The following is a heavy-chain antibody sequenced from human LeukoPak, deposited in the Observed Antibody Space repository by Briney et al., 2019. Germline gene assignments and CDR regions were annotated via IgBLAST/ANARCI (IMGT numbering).Heavy chain of an antibody. CDR3: ARDLGDGYNLDP. J-gene: IGHJ5*02. Sequence: ASVKVSCKASGGTFSSYAISWVRQAPGQGLEWMGWISAYNGNTNYAQKLQGRVTMTTDTSTSTAYMELRSLRSDDTAVYYWARDLGDGYNLDPWGQGTLVTVSS. D-gene: IGHD5-24*01. CDR1: GGTFSSYA. CDR2: ISAYNGNT. V-gene: IGHV1-18*01.